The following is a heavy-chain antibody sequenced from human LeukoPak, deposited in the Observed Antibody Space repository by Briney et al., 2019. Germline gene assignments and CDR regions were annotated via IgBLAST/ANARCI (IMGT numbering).Heavy chain of an antibody. CDR3: AGDPYDAFDI. J-gene: IGHJ3*02. CDR2: ISYDGSNK. V-gene: IGHV3-30-3*01. CDR1: GFTFSSYA. Sequence: GGSLRLSCAASGFTFSSYAMHWVRQAPGKGLEWVAVISYDGSNKYYADSVKGRFTISRDNAKNSLYLQMNSLRAEDTAVYYCAGDPYDAFDIWGQGTMVTVSS.